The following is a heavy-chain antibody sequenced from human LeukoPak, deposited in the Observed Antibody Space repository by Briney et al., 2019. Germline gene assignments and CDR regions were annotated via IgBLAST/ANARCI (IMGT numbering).Heavy chain of an antibody. D-gene: IGHD3-22*01. Sequence: GGSLRLSCAAPRFTSSGFWMRWVRQAPGKGLEWVANIKQDGSEKYYVDSVKGRFTISRDNAKNSLYLQMNSLRAEDTAVYYCARGGSYYEGSGYLALHYWGQGTLVTVSS. CDR2: IKQDGSEK. V-gene: IGHV3-7*01. CDR1: RFTSSGFW. J-gene: IGHJ4*02. CDR3: ARGGSYYEGSGYLALHY.